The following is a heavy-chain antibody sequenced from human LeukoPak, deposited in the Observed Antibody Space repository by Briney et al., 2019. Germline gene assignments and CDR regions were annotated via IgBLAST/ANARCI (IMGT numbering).Heavy chain of an antibody. D-gene: IGHD2-21*02. V-gene: IGHV1-2*06. CDR2: INPNSGGT. CDR1: GYTFTGYY. Sequence: ASVKVSCKASGYTFTGYYMHWVRQAPGQGLEWVGRINPNSGGTNYAQKFQGRVTMTRDTSISTAYMELSRLRSGDTAVYYCARGMERGLNCGGDCAIDYWGQGTLVTVSS. CDR3: ARGMERGLNCGGDCAIDY. J-gene: IGHJ4*02.